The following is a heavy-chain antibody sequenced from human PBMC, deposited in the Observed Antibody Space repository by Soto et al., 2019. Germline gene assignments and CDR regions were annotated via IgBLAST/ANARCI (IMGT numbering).Heavy chain of an antibody. V-gene: IGHV3-9*01. D-gene: IGHD1-26*01. J-gene: IGHJ6*02. Sequence: EAQLVESGGGLVQPGGSLRLSCATSGFTFDDYAMHWARQAPGKGLEWVSGISWNSANMGYPDSGKARFTISRDNAKNSLSLQMNSLRVEDTALYYCAKDISGRGSFYYYYGMDVWGQGTTVTVSS. CDR3: AKDISGRGSFYYYYGMDV. CDR1: GFTFDDYA. CDR2: ISWNSANM.